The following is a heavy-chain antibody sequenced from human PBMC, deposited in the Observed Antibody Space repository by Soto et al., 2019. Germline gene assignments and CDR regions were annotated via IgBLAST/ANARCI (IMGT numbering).Heavy chain of an antibody. Sequence: GGSLRLSCAASGFTFSIDGMHLVLQAPGKGLEWVAVISYDGSNKYYADSVKGRFTISRDNSKNTLYLQMNSLRAEDTAVYYCAKALIAAAGTAVDYWGQGTLVTVSS. D-gene: IGHD6-13*01. J-gene: IGHJ4*02. CDR3: AKALIAAAGTAVDY. CDR2: ISYDGSNK. V-gene: IGHV3-30*18. CDR1: GFTFSIDG.